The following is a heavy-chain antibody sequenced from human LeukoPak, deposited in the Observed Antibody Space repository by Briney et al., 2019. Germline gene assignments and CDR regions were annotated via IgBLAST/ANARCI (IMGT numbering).Heavy chain of an antibody. CDR2: IYSGGST. J-gene: IGHJ6*02. CDR3: AREDIVATNYYGMDV. V-gene: IGHV3-53*01. CDR1: GFTVSSNY. D-gene: IGHD5-12*01. Sequence: GGSLRLSCAASGFTVSSNYMSWVRQAPGKGLEWVSVIYSGGSTYYADSVKGRFTISRGNSKNTLYLQMNSLRAEDTAVYYCAREDIVATNYYGMDVWGQGTTATVSS.